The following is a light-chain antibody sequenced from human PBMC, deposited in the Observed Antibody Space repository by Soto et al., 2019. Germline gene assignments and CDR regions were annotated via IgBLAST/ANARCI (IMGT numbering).Light chain of an antibody. J-gene: IGLJ3*02. V-gene: IGLV4-69*01. Sequence: QAVVTQSPSASASLGASVKLTCTLSSGHSSYAIAWHQQQPGKGPRYLMKLNSDGSHSKGDGIPDRFSVTSSGAERYLTISCLQSQDEADYYCQTWGTGLLVFGGGTKLTVL. CDR1: SGHSSYA. CDR2: LNSDGSH. CDR3: QTWGTGLLV.